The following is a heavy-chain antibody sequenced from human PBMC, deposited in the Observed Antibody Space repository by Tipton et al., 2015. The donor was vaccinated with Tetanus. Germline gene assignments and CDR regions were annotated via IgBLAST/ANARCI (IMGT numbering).Heavy chain of an antibody. Sequence: TLSPTCTVSGDSVSGYYWSWIRQPPGKGLEWVGYVYYTGDTNSDYYLKSRITISRETSKNQYSLKLSSVTAADTAVYFCTRANYDFSMKGPFDSWGQGILVVVSA. CDR2: VYYTGDT. V-gene: IGHV4-59*02. D-gene: IGHD3-3*01. CDR3: TRANYDFSMKGPFDS. J-gene: IGHJ4*02. CDR1: GDSVSGYY.